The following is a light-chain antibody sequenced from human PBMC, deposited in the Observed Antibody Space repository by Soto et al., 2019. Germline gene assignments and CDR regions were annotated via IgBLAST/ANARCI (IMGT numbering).Light chain of an antibody. CDR1: SSDVGGYSY. CDR3: TSYSSSSTLVL. CDR2: DVI. V-gene: IGLV2-14*03. Sequence: QSALTQPASVSGSPGQSITISCTGTSSDVGGYSYVSWYQHHPGKAPKLMIYDVISRPSGVSNRFSGSKSGNTASLTISGLQAEDEADYYCTSYSSSSTLVLFGGGTQLTVL. J-gene: IGLJ2*01.